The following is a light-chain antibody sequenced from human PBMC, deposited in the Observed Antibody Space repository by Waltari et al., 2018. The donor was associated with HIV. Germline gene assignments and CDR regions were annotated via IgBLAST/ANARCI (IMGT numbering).Light chain of an antibody. CDR1: QSLLYSSNNKNY. Sequence: DIVMNQSPDSLAVSLGERATINCKSSQSLLYSSNNKNYLAWYQQKPGLPPKLLIFWASTRESGVPDRFSGSGSGTDFTLTISSLQAEDVAVYYCQQYYRNLALTFGGGTKVEIK. V-gene: IGKV4-1*01. CDR3: QQYYRNLALT. CDR2: WAS. J-gene: IGKJ4*01.